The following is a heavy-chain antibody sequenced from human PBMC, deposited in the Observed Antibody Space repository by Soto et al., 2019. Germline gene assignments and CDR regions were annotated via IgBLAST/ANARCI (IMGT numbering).Heavy chain of an antibody. CDR2: ISGSGYIT. J-gene: IGHJ4*01. D-gene: IGHD4-17*01. Sequence: GGSLRLSCAASGFTFSSYAMSWVRQAPGKGLEWVSAISGSGYITYYADSVKGRFTISRDNSKNTLYLQMNSLRAEDTAVYFCARSYGDYVSDFDYWGHGTLVTVSS. V-gene: IGHV3-23*01. CDR1: GFTFSSYA. CDR3: ARSYGDYVSDFDY.